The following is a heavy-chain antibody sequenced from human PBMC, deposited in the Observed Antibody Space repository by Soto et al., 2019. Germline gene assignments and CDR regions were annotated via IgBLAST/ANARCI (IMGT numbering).Heavy chain of an antibody. Sequence: GGSLRLSCAASGFTFSSYAMHWVRQAPGKGLEWVAVISYDGSNKYYADSVKGRFTISRDNSKNTLYLQMNSLRAEDTAVYYCARGGSRKRITMIVVASYYFDYWGQGTLVTVSS. CDR2: ISYDGSNK. D-gene: IGHD3-22*01. CDR3: ARGGSRKRITMIVVASYYFDY. J-gene: IGHJ4*02. V-gene: IGHV3-30-3*01. CDR1: GFTFSSYA.